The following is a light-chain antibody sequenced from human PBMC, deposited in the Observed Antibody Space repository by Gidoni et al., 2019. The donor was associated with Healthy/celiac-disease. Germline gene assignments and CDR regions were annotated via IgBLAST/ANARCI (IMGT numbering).Light chain of an antibody. CDR3: QQYNSYSQT. Sequence: DIQMTQSPSTLPASLGDRVTITCRASQSISSWLAWYQQKPGKAPKLLIYDASSLESGVPARFSGSGSVTEFTLTISSLQPDDFATYYGQQYNSYSQTFGQGTKVEIK. J-gene: IGKJ1*01. V-gene: IGKV1-5*01. CDR1: QSISSW. CDR2: DAS.